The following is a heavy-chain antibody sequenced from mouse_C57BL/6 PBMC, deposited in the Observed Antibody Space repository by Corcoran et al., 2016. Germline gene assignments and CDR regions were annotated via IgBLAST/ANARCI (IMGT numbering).Heavy chain of an antibody. CDR2: IDHEDGET. CDR3: AINPIYYDYDVAY. V-gene: IGHV14-2*01. Sequence: EVQLQQSGAELVKPGASVKLSCTASGFNIKDYYMHWVKQRTEQGLEWIGRIDHEDGETKYAPKFQDKATITADTSSNTAYLQLSSLTSEDTAVYYCAINPIYYDYDVAYWGQGTLVTVSA. CDR1: GFNIKDYY. D-gene: IGHD2-4*01. J-gene: IGHJ3*01.